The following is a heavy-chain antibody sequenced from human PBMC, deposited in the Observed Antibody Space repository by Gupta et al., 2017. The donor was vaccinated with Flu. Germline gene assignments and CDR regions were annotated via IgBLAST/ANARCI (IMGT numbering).Heavy chain of an antibody. J-gene: IGHJ3*01. D-gene: IGHD3-3*01. Sequence: EARLVESGGGLVQPGGALNLSWAASGFAFSNYDMHWVRQVTGKGLEWVSSIGTAGDTYYRFSVKGRFTSSRENAKNSLYLQMNSLSARDTAVYYCTRADVCNGYSAFDLWCQVTMVTVSS. CDR2: IGTAGDT. V-gene: IGHV3-13*01. CDR3: TRADVCNGYSAFDL. CDR1: GFAFSNYD.